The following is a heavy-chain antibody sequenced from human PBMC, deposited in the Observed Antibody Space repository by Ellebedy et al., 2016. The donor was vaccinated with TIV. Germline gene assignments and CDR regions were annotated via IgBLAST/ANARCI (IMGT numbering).Heavy chain of an antibody. J-gene: IGHJ5*02. Sequence: GSLRLSCTVSGGSISRSSSYWGWIRQSPQKELEWIGSIYYTGSTFYNPSLKSRVTISVDTSKSQFSLRLTSVTAAETAVYYCARWFGELLYVRWFDAWGQGTLVTVSS. V-gene: IGHV4-39*01. CDR2: IYYTGST. CDR3: ARWFGELLYVRWFDA. CDR1: GGSISRSSSY. D-gene: IGHD3-10*01.